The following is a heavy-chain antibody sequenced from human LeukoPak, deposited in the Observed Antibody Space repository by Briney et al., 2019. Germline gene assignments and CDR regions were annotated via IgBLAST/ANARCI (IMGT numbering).Heavy chain of an antibody. J-gene: IGHJ4*02. V-gene: IGHV3-48*01. CDR2: ISGTSNTI. D-gene: IGHD5-18*01. CDR1: GFTFSTYS. CDR3: ARGRQLWPLRVFDY. Sequence: GGSLRLSCVASGFTFSTYSMNWVRQAPGKGLEWVSYISGTSNTIYYADSVKGRFTISRDNAKNSLYLQVNSLRAEDTAAYYCARGRQLWPLRVFDYWGQGTLVTVSS.